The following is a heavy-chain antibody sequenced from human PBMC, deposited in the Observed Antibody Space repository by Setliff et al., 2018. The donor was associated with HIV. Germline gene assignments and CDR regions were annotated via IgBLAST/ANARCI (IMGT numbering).Heavy chain of an antibody. CDR1: GYSISSGYY. D-gene: IGHD6-19*01. V-gene: IGHV4-38-2*01. CDR2: IYHSGST. Sequence: SETLSLTCAVSGYSISSGYYWGWIRQPPGKGLEWIGSIYHSGSTYYNPSLKSRVTISVDTSKNQFSLNLSSVTAADTAVNYCARQFTVQWLVSTYGMDVWGQGTTVTVSS. J-gene: IGHJ6*02. CDR3: ARQFTVQWLVSTYGMDV.